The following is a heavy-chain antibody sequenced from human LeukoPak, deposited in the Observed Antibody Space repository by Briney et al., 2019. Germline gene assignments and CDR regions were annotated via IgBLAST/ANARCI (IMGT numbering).Heavy chain of an antibody. V-gene: IGHV1-8*01. J-gene: IGHJ4*02. CDR2: MNPNSGNT. D-gene: IGHD6-19*01. Sequence: ASVKVSCKASGYTFTSYDINWVRQATGQGLEWMGWMNPNSGNTGYAQKFQGRVTMTRNTSISTAYMELSSLRSEDTAVYYCARRKRAEAGMAFDYWGQGTLVTVSS. CDR3: ARRKRAEAGMAFDY. CDR1: GYTFTSYD.